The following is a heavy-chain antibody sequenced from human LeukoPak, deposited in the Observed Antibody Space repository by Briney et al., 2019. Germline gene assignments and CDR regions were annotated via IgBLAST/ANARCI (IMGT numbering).Heavy chain of an antibody. CDR2: ISGSGGST. CDR3: AKGLTYYYDSSGYYFDY. J-gene: IGHJ4*02. V-gene: IGHV3-23*01. Sequence: GGSLRLSCAASGFTFSSYAMSWVRQAPGKGLEWVSAISGSGGSTYYADSVKGRFTISRDNSKNTLYLQMNSLRAADTALYYCAKGLTYYYDSSGYYFDYWGQGTLVTVSS. CDR1: GFTFSSYA. D-gene: IGHD3-22*01.